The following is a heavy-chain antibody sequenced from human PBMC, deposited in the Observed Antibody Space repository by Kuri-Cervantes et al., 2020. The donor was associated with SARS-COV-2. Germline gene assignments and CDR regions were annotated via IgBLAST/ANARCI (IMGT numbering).Heavy chain of an antibody. Sequence: ASVKVSCKASGYSFTSYYIHWVRQAPGQGLEWMGIINPSGGSTTYAQNFQDRVTITADESTNTAYMELRSLRSEDTAVYYCARVPYYDSFGYFDYWGQGTLVTVSS. CDR3: ARVPYYDSFGYFDY. CDR1: GYSFTSYY. D-gene: IGHD3-3*01. V-gene: IGHV1-46*01. CDR2: INPSGGST. J-gene: IGHJ4*02.